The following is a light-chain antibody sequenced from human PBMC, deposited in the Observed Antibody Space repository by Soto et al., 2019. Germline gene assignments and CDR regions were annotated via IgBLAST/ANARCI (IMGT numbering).Light chain of an antibody. J-gene: IGKJ2*02. V-gene: IGKV1-5*03. Sequence: DIQITQSPSTLPASVGDRVTITCRASQSISTWLAWYQQKPGKAPKVLIYQASSLESGVPSRFSGSGSGTEFTLTISDLQPDDFATYYCQQYYSYSPCTFGQGTKLEIK. CDR2: QAS. CDR1: QSISTW. CDR3: QQYYSYSPCT.